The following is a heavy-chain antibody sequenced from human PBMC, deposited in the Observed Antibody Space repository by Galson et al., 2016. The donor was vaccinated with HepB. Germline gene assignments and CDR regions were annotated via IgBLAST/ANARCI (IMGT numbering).Heavy chain of an antibody. J-gene: IGHJ4*02. D-gene: IGHD1-7*01. CDR1: GYSFTTCG. CDR2: ISTHNGDT. CDR3: AKDRDRTLDY. Sequence: SVKVSCKASGYSFTTCGITWVRQAPGQGLEWVGWISTHNGDTNHAQKLQGRVTLTTDRSTNTAYMAMRNLESDDTAVFYCAKDRDRTLDYWGQGTLVTVSS. V-gene: IGHV1-18*04.